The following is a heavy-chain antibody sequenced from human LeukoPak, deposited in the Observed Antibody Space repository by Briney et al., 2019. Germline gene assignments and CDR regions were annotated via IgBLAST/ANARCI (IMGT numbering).Heavy chain of an antibody. CDR1: GGSISSSSYY. Sequence: KTSETPSLTCTVSGGSISSSSYYWGWIRQPPGKGLEWIGSIYYSGSTYYNPSLRSRVTISVDTSKNQFSLKLSSVTAADTAVYYCARDGGEYSYVYFDPWGQGTLVTVSS. J-gene: IGHJ5*02. V-gene: IGHV4-39*02. CDR2: IYYSGST. CDR3: ARDGGEYSYVYFDP. D-gene: IGHD5-18*01.